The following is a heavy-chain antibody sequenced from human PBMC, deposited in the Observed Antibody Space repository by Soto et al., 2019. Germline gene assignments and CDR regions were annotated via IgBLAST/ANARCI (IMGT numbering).Heavy chain of an antibody. CDR3: ARGTPWGDYGDYVGY. Sequence: EVQLVESGGGLVKPGGSLRLSCAASGFTFSSYSMNWVRQAPGKGLEWVSSISSSSSYIYYADSVKGRFTISRDNAKNSLYLQMNSLRAEDTAVYYCARGTPWGDYGDYVGYWGQGTLVTVSS. CDR1: GFTFSSYS. V-gene: IGHV3-21*01. J-gene: IGHJ4*02. D-gene: IGHD3-16*01. CDR2: ISSSSSYI.